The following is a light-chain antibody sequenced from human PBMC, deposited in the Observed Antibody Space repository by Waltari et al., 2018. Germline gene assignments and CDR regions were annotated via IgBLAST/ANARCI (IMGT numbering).Light chain of an antibody. J-gene: IGKJ4*01. Sequence: EIVLTQSPATLSLSPGERATLSGRASQTVDTYLAWYQQRPGQAPRLLIYDTSNRATGIPDMFSGSGSETDFTLTISSLEPEDFAVYYCQQRRRWPLTFGGGSKVEI. CDR1: QTVDTY. CDR2: DTS. CDR3: QQRRRWPLT. V-gene: IGKV3-11*01.